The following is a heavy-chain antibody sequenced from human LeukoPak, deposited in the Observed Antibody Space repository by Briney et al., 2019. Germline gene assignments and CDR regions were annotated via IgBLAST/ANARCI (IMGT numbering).Heavy chain of an antibody. J-gene: IGHJ3*02. Sequence: PSETLSLTCAVYGGSFSGYYWSWLRQPPGKGLEWIGEINHSGSTNYNPSLKSRVTIPIDTSKNQFSLNLSSVTAADTAVYYCARHSNYYDSSGYYYVFAFDIWGQGTMVTVSS. CDR2: INHSGST. CDR3: ARHSNYYDSSGYYYVFAFDI. D-gene: IGHD3-22*01. CDR1: GGSFSGYY. V-gene: IGHV4-34*01.